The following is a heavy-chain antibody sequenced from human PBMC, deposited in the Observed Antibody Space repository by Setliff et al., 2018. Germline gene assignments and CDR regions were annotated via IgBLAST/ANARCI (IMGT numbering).Heavy chain of an antibody. CDR2: INHRGST. D-gene: IGHD2-2*01. J-gene: IGHJ3*02. V-gene: IGHV4-34*01. Sequence: SETLSLTCTVSGGSISPYFWSWIRQPPGKGLEWIEEINHRGSTNYSPSLRSRVTISIDTSKNQFSLILTSVTAADTAVYYCVRGRMRGSCSGPTCTYDAFDIWGQGTTVTVSS. CDR3: VRGRMRGSCSGPTCTYDAFDI. CDR1: GGSISPYF.